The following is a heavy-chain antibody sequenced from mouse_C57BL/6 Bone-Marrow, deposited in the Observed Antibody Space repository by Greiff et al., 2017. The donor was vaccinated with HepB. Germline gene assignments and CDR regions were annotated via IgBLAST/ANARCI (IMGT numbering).Heavy chain of an antibody. Sequence: QVQLQQPGAELVKPGASVKLSCKASGYTFTSDWMQWVKQRPGQGLEWIGEIDPSDSYTNYNQKFKGKATLTVDTSSSTAYMQISSLTSEDTAVYYCAREVLPRNWYFDVWGTGTTVTVSS. CDR3: AREVLPRNWYFDV. CDR1: GYTFTSDW. CDR2: IDPSDSYT. J-gene: IGHJ1*03. V-gene: IGHV1-50*01. D-gene: IGHD2-12*01.